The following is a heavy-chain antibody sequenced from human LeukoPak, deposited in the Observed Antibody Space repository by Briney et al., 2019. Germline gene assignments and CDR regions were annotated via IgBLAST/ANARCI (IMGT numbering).Heavy chain of an antibody. D-gene: IGHD3-3*01. Sequence: GTLSLTCTVSGGSFSSYYWSWIRQPPGKGLEWIGYIYYIGSTNYNPSLTNRVTLSVDPHKHQSFLKLRSVTAGDTAVYYCARGSGIYHRGIGLDYWGQGPLVPV. J-gene: IGHJ4*02. CDR3: ARGSGIYHRGIGLDY. CDR1: GGSFSSYY. V-gene: IGHV4-59*01. CDR2: IYYIGST.